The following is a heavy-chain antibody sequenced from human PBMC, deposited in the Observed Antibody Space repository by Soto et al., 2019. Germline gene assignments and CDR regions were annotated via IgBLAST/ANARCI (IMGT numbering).Heavy chain of an antibody. Sequence: EVHLVESGGGLVQPGGSLRLSCVAYGFSFRSYWMAWVRHVPGKGLEWVAKIKEEGREEYYVDSAKGRFTISRDNANNLLYLQMNSLRVEDTALFYCARVDGLRTVDYWGEGTLVTVSS. CDR3: ARVDGLRTVDY. V-gene: IGHV3-7*01. CDR2: IKEEGREE. J-gene: IGHJ4*02. CDR1: GFSFRSYW.